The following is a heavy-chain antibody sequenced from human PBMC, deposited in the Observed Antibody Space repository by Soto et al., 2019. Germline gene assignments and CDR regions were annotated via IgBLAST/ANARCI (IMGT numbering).Heavy chain of an antibody. V-gene: IGHV3-48*03. CDR3: ARDGYGDPYFYYGMDV. CDR2: ISTSGDTI. CDR1: GFAFGFYE. J-gene: IGHJ6*02. D-gene: IGHD4-17*01. Sequence: GGSLRLSCAASGFAFGFYELSWVRQAPGKGLEWLSYISTSGDTIYYADSVKGRFTISRDNARNSLYLKMNSLRVEDTAVYYCARDGYGDPYFYYGMDVWGQGTTVTVSS.